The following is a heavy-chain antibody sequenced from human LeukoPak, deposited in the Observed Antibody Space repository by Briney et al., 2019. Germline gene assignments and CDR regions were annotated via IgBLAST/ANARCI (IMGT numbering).Heavy chain of an antibody. CDR2: ISSSSSYI. D-gene: IGHD3-3*01. CDR3: ARGKSTLFGAQLGYFDY. J-gene: IGHJ4*02. CDR1: GFTFSSYS. Sequence: PGGSLRLSCAASGFTFSSYSMNWVRQAPGKGLEWVSSISSSSSYIYYADSVKGRFTISRDNAKNSLYLQMNSLRAEDTAVYYCARGKSTLFGAQLGYFDYWGQGTLVTVSS. V-gene: IGHV3-21*01.